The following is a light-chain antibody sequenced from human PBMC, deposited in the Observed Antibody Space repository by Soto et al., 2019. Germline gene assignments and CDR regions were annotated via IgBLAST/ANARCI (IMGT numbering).Light chain of an antibody. V-gene: IGLV2-14*03. Sequence: QSALTQPASVSGSPGQSITISCTGTGSDIGGYDYVSWYQQHPGKAPKLMIYDVIDRPSGVSNRFSGSKSGNTASLTISGLQTEDEADYYCSSYTTSGTQVFGGGTKVTVL. CDR2: DVI. CDR3: SSYTTSGTQV. CDR1: GSDIGGYDY. J-gene: IGLJ2*01.